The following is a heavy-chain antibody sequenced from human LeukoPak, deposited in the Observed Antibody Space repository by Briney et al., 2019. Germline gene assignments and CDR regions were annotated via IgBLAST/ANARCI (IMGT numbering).Heavy chain of an antibody. D-gene: IGHD1-7*01. CDR1: GVTFSNYW. CDR3: ARDRGRNYVQPDAFDI. CDR2: IKQDGSEK. J-gene: IGHJ3*02. Sequence: GGSLRLSCAASGVTFSNYWMAWVRQAPGKGLEWVANIKQDGSEKFYVDPVKGRFTISRDNAKNSLYLQMNSLRAEDTAVYYCARDRGRNYVQPDAFDIWGQGTMVTVSS. V-gene: IGHV3-7*01.